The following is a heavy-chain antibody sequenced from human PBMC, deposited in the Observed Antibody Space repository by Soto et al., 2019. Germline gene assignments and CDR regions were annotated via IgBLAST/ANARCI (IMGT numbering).Heavy chain of an antibody. V-gene: IGHV1-69*01. CDR2: IIPICGTA. D-gene: IGHD3-9*01. Sequence: QVQLVQSGAEVKKPGSSVKVSCKASGGTFSSYAISWVRQAPGQGLEWMGGIIPICGTANYAQKFQGRVTITADESTSTAYMELSSLRSEDTAVYYCARVKYYDILTGRTSYYYYGMDVWGQGTTVTVSS. J-gene: IGHJ6*02. CDR3: ARVKYYDILTGRTSYYYYGMDV. CDR1: GGTFSSYA.